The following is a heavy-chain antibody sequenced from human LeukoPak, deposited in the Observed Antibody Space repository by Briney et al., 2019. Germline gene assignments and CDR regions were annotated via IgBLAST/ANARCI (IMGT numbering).Heavy chain of an antibody. J-gene: IGHJ4*02. V-gene: IGHV3-33*06. CDR1: GFTFSSYG. CDR3: AKGLRYYSIDY. Sequence: GGSLRLSCAASGFTFSSYGMHWVRQAPGKGLEWVAVIWYDGSNKYYADSVKGRFTISRVNSKNTLYLQMNSLRAEDTAVYYCAKGLRYYSIDYWGQGTLVTVSS. CDR2: IWYDGSNK. D-gene: IGHD3-16*01.